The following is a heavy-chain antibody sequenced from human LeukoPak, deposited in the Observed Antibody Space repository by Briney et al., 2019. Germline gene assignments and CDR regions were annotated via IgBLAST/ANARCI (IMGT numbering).Heavy chain of an antibody. J-gene: IGHJ4*02. CDR3: TRHFSSGYSFDY. CDR2: SSGSGGST. V-gene: IGHV3-23*01. D-gene: IGHD3-3*02. CDR1: GFTFSSYA. Sequence: GGSLRLSCAASGFTFSSYAMSWVRQAPGRGLEWVSASSGSGGSTYYADSVKGRFTISSDNSKNTVYLQMNSLRAEDTAVYHCTRHFSSGYSFDYCVQGTLVTVSS.